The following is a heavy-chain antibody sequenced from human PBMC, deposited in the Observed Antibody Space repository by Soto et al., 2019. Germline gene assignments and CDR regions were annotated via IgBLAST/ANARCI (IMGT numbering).Heavy chain of an antibody. CDR3: ARAGYGDYFNGWFDT. J-gene: IGHJ5*02. CDR1: GYSFTSYW. Sequence: PXESLNISCKGSGYSFTSYWISWVRQMPGKGLEWMGRIDPSDSYTNYSPSFQGHVTISADKSISTAYLQWSSLKASDTAMYYCARAGYGDYFNGWFDTWGQGTLVTSPQ. CDR2: IDPSDSYT. V-gene: IGHV5-10-1*01. D-gene: IGHD4-17*01.